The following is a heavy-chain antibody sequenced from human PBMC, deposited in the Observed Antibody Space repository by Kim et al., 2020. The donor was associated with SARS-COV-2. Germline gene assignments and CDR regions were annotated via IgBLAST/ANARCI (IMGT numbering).Heavy chain of an antibody. CDR1: GFTFSSYS. CDR3: ARDRQERPFDY. J-gene: IGHJ4*02. CDR2: ISSSSSYI. Sequence: GGSLRLSCAASGFTFSSYSMNWVRQAPGKGLEWVSSISSSSSYIYYADSVKGRFTISRDNAKNSLYLQMNSLRAEDTAVYYCARDRQERPFDYWGQGTLVTVSS. V-gene: IGHV3-21*01.